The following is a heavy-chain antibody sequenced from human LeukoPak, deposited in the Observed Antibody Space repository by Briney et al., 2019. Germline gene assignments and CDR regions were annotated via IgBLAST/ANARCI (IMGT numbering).Heavy chain of an antibody. Sequence: GGSLRLSCAASGFTFSSYWMHWVRQAPGKGLVWVSRINTDGSSTSYADSVKGRFIISRDNAKNSLYLQMNSLRAEDTAVYYCASGVVVVAAMEHWGQGTLVTVSS. V-gene: IGHV3-74*01. CDR1: GFTFSSYW. CDR3: ASGVVVVAAMEH. J-gene: IGHJ4*02. D-gene: IGHD2-15*01. CDR2: INTDGSST.